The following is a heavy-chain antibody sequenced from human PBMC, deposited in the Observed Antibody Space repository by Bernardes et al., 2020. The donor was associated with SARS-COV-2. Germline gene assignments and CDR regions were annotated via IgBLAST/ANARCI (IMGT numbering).Heavy chain of an antibody. D-gene: IGHD6-19*01. V-gene: IGHV3-7*03. CDR3: ARVGSSGWYGGDAFNI. CDR1: GFTFSTYW. J-gene: IGHJ3*02. CDR2: IKQDGSEK. Sequence: GSLRLSCAASGFTFSTYWMNWVRQAPGKGLEWVANIKQDGSEKYYLDSVKGRFTISRDNAKNSLSLQMNSLRAEDTAVYYCARVGSSGWYGGDAFNIWGQGTMVTVSS.